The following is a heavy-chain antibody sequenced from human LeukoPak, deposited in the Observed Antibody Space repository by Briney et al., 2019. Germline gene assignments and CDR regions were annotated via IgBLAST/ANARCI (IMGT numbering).Heavy chain of an antibody. CDR2: IIPIFGTA. CDR1: GGTFSSYA. Sequence: SVKVSCKASGGTFSSYAISWVRQAPGQGLEWMGGIIPIFGTANYAQKFQGRVTITTDESTSTAYMELSSLRSEDTAVYYCARDGAYGDYVGGFDYWGQGTLVTVSS. CDR3: ARDGAYGDYVGGFDY. V-gene: IGHV1-69*05. D-gene: IGHD4-17*01. J-gene: IGHJ4*02.